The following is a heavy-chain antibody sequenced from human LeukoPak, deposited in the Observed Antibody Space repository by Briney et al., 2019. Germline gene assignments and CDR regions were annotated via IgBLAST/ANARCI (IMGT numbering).Heavy chain of an antibody. CDR3: ASDLSNGSGRPGSSYLDV. Sequence: ASVKVSCKASGYTFSGYYMDWVRQAPGQGLEWLGWINPKSGATHYAQKFQGRVTMARDTSLNTAYLELSRLQSDDTAVYYCASDLSNGSGRPGSSYLDVWGTGTTVT. V-gene: IGHV1-2*02. CDR2: INPKSGAT. CDR1: GYTFSGYY. J-gene: IGHJ6*03. D-gene: IGHD6-19*01.